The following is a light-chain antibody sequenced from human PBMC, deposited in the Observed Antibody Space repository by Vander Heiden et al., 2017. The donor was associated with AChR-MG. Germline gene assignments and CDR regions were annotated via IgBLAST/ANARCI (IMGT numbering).Light chain of an antibody. V-gene: IGKV3-20*01. J-gene: IGKJ1*01. CDR2: GAS. CDR1: QSVSSSY. Sequence: EIVLTQSPGTLSLSPGERATLSCRASQSVSSSYLAWYQQKFGQAPRLLIYGASSRATGTPDRFSDSGSGTDFTLTISRLEPEDFAVYYCQQDGSSRTFGQGTKVEIK. CDR3: QQDGSSRT.